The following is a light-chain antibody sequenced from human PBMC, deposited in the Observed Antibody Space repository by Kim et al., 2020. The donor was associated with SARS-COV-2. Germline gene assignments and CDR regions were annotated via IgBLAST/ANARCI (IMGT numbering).Light chain of an antibody. CDR2: GAS. Sequence: PGERATLSCRTSRAVSSAFLAWYQHKPGLPPRLLIYGASFRATGIPDRFSGSGSHTDFTLTISRLEPEDFAVYYCQQYGGSPRTFGQGTKV. CDR3: QQYGGSPRT. CDR1: RAVSSAF. V-gene: IGKV3-20*01. J-gene: IGKJ1*01.